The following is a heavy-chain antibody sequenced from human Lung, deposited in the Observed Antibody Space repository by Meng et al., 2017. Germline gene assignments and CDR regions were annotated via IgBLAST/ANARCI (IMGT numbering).Heavy chain of an antibody. CDR2: LGAHDGDT. J-gene: IGHJ4*02. Sequence: QVHPVQSGPEVKEPGASVKVACKASDYTFTGYGVSLVRQAPVQGLEWMAWLGAHDGDTSFGPKFQGRVTVTADRPTATAYMELRSLRFDDTAVYYCARGTPGRSYANYWGPGTLVTVSS. D-gene: IGHD1-26*01. V-gene: IGHV1-18*01. CDR1: DYTFTGYG. CDR3: ARGTPGRSYANY.